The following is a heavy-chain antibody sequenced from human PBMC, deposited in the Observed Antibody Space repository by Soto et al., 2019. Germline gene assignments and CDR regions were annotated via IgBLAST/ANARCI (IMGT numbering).Heavy chain of an antibody. CDR1: GGSISSSSYY. V-gene: IGHV4-39*01. CDR3: AREYSSSWYNYYYGMDV. J-gene: IGHJ6*02. CDR2: IYYSGST. Sequence: QLQLQESGPGLVKPSETLSLTCTVSGGSISSSSYYWGWIRQPPGKGLEWIGSIYYSGSTYYNPSLKSRVTISVDTSKNQFSLKLSSVTAADTAVYYCAREYSSSWYNYYYGMDVWGQGTTVTVSS. D-gene: IGHD6-13*01.